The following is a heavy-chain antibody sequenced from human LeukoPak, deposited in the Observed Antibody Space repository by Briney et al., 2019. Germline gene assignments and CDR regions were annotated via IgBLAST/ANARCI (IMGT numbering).Heavy chain of an antibody. CDR3: ARPLSSGGEFDY. D-gene: IGHD6-19*01. V-gene: IGHV3-30*02. Sequence: GGSLRLYCAASGFTFSSHGMHWVRQAPGKGLEWVAIIWYGGSNKYYADSVKGRFTISRDNSKNTLYLQMNSLRAEDTAVYYCARPLSSGGEFDYWGQGTLVTVSS. J-gene: IGHJ4*02. CDR1: GFTFSSHG. CDR2: IWYGGSNK.